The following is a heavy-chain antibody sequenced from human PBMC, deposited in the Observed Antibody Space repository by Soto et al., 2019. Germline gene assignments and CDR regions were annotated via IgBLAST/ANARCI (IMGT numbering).Heavy chain of an antibody. CDR3: ARDTGHSXGLWGSSGSYGYYGMDV. CDR1: GYTFTGYY. J-gene: IGHJ6*02. V-gene: IGHV1-2*04. CDR2: INPNSGGT. D-gene: IGHD3-10*01. Sequence: ASVEVSCKASGYTFTGYYMHWVRQAPGQGLEWMGWINPNSGGTNYAQKFQGWVTMTRDTSISTAYMELSRLRSDDTAVYYCARDTGHSXGLWGSSGSYGYYGMDVWGQGTTVTVSS.